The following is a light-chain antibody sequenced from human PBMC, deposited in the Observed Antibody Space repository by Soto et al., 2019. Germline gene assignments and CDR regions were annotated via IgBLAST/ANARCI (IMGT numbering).Light chain of an antibody. CDR3: LQHNNYPWT. CDR1: QSISSY. J-gene: IGKJ1*01. Sequence: DIQMTQSPSSLSASVGDRVTITCRASQSISSYLNWYQQKPGKAPKLLIYAASSLQSGVPSRFSGSGSGTEFTLTISSLQTEDFASYYCLQHNNYPWTFGEGTKVDI. V-gene: IGKV1-17*01. CDR2: AAS.